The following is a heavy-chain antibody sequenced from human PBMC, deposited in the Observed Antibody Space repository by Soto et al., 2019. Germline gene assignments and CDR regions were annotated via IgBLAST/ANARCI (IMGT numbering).Heavy chain of an antibody. Sequence: PGGSLRLSCEGSGFPFRGYWMSWVRQAPGKGLEWVANIKQDGSEKVYVDSVKGRFTISRDNGKNSLYLQMNSLRVEDTAIYYCARESGYDWHFDFWGLGTMVTVYS. D-gene: IGHD5-12*01. CDR1: GFPFRGYW. CDR2: IKQDGSEK. V-gene: IGHV3-7*03. J-gene: IGHJ4*02. CDR3: ARESGYDWHFDF.